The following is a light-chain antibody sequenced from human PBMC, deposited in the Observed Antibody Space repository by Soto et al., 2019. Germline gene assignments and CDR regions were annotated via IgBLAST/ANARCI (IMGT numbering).Light chain of an antibody. CDR1: QDIITS. CDR3: QQRSNWPPVT. Sequence: EIVLPQSPASLSLSPGERATLSCRASQDIITSLAWYQQKPGQAPRLLIYDSSNRATGIPARFSGSGSGTDFTLTISSLEPEDFAVYYCQQRSNWPPVTFGGGTKVEIK. CDR2: DSS. V-gene: IGKV3-11*01. J-gene: IGKJ4*01.